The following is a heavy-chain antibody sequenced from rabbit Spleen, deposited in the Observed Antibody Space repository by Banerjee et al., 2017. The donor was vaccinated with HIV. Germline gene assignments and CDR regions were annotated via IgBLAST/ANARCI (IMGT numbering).Heavy chain of an antibody. J-gene: IGHJ4*02. Sequence: QLKESGGGLVQPGGSLKLSCKASGFTLSSYYMNWVRQAPGKGLEWIGYIDPVFGITYYANWVNGRFSISRENAQNTVFLQMTSLTAADTATYFCARDLPYAIWGQGTLVTVS. CDR1: GFTLSSYY. V-gene: IGHV1S7*01. D-gene: IGHD3-3*01. CDR3: ARDLPYAI. CDR2: IDPVFGIT.